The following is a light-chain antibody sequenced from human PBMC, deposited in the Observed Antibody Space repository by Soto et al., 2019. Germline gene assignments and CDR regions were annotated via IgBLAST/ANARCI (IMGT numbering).Light chain of an antibody. V-gene: IGKV3-11*01. CDR3: QQRTNWWT. CDR2: DAS. Sequence: EIVLTQSPATGYLSPGERATLSCRASQSVSTYLAWYQHKPGQAPRLLIYDASNRATGIPARFSGSGSGTDFALTISSLEPEDFAVYYCQQRTNWWTFGPGTKVEIK. CDR1: QSVSTY. J-gene: IGKJ1*01.